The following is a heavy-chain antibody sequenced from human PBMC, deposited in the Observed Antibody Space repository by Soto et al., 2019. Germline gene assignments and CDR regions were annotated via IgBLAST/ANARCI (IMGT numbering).Heavy chain of an antibody. D-gene: IGHD4-4*01. V-gene: IGHV3-30-3*01. CDR2: ISYDGSNK. Sequence: QVQLVESGGGVVQPGRSLRLSCAASGFTFSGYAMHWVRQAPGKVLEWVAVISYDGSNKYYADSVKGRFTISRDNSKNPLYLQMNSLRAEDTAVYYCARPLWRNDYNWGYFDLWGRGTLVTVSS. CDR1: GFTFSGYA. CDR3: ARPLWRNDYNWGYFDL. J-gene: IGHJ2*01.